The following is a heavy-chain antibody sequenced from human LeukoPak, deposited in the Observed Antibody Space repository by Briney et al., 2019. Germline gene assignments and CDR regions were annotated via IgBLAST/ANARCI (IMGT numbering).Heavy chain of an antibody. CDR3: AKDMGYCSSATCYGLDY. Sequence: GGSLRLSCAASGFTFSSYVMNWVRQAPGKGLEWVSTVSGGGGTTYYADSVKGRFTISRDNSKNTLFLQMNSLRAEDTAIYYCAKDMGYCSSATCYGLDYWGQGTLVTVSS. J-gene: IGHJ4*02. D-gene: IGHD2-2*01. CDR1: GFTFSSYV. CDR2: VSGGGGTT. V-gene: IGHV3-23*01.